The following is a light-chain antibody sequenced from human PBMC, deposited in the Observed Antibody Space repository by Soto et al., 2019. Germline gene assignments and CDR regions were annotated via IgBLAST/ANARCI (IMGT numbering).Light chain of an antibody. CDR3: HQYNAWPLT. J-gene: IGKJ4*01. Sequence: EIVMTQSPATLSVSPGEGATLSCRASQRVSSYLAWYQQNPGQAPRLLIYGASTRATGIPARFSGSGSGTEFTLTISSLQSEDFAVYYCHQYNAWPLTFGGGTKVEIK. CDR2: GAS. CDR1: QRVSSY. V-gene: IGKV3-15*01.